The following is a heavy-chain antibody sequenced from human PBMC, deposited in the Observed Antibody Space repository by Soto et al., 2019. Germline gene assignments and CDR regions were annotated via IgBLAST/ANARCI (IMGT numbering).Heavy chain of an antibody. Sequence: EVQLVEAGGGLVQPGGSLRLSCAASGFTFSSYDMHWVRQATGKGLEWVSAIGTAGDTYYPGSVKGRFTISRENAKNSLYLQINSLRAGDTAVYYCARAGVYGSFDIWGQGTMVTVSS. CDR2: IGTAGDT. CDR3: ARAGVYGSFDI. V-gene: IGHV3-13*01. CDR1: GFTFSSYD. D-gene: IGHD4-17*01. J-gene: IGHJ3*02.